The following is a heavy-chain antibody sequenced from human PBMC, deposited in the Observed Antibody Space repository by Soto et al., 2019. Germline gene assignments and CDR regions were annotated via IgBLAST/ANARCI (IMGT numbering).Heavy chain of an antibody. Sequence: PSETLSLTCTVSRGYVNTFHWSWVRQPAGKGLEWIGRIFPNGNTDYSPSLKSRLTMAVDTSKNEFSLKLTSVSAADTAVYFCAREERKGIISWFDPWGQGTPVTVSS. CDR3: AREERKGIISWFDP. CDR2: IFPNGNT. CDR1: RGYVNTFH. D-gene: IGHD2-21*01. V-gene: IGHV4-4*07. J-gene: IGHJ5*02.